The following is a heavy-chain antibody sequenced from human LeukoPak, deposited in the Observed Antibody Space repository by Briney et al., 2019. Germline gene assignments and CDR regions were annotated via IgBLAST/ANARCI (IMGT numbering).Heavy chain of an antibody. Sequence: GGSLRLSCAASGFTFSSYGMHWVRQAPGKGLEWVAVIWYDGSNKYYADSVKGRFTISRDNSKNTLYLQMNSLRAEDTAVYYCAKEGYSYGSFDYWGQGTLVTVSP. CDR1: GFTFSSYG. CDR3: AKEGYSYGSFDY. CDR2: IWYDGSNK. V-gene: IGHV3-33*06. D-gene: IGHD5-18*01. J-gene: IGHJ4*02.